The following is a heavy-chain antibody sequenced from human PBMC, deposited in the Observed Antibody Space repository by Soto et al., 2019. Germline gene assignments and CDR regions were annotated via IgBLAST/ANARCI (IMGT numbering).Heavy chain of an antibody. CDR1: GGTFNNFA. J-gene: IGHJ1*01. D-gene: IGHD1-26*01. CDR2: VVPFFGSS. Sequence: QVQLVQSGAEVKKPGSSLKVSCKASGGTFNNFAVYWVRQAPGQGLEWMGRVVPFFGSSTYAEKFEDRVSMTVDESTAPAYLDLRSLTSEDTAVYYCATVYYDARGYFQHWGQGTLITVS. V-gene: IGHV1-69*01. CDR3: ATVYYDARGYFQH.